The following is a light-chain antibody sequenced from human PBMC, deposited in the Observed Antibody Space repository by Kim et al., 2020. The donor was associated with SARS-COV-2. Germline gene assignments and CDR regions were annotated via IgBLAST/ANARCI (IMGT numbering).Light chain of an antibody. J-gene: IGKJ2*01. V-gene: IGKV3-15*01. CDR1: RNVGTN. Sequence: VSPGERATLSCRASRNVGTNLAWYQQKPGQAPRLLIFDASTRATGIPARFSGSGYGTDFTLTISSLQSEDFAVYYCQQCNNWPSYTFGQGTKLEI. CDR3: QQCNNWPSYT. CDR2: DAS.